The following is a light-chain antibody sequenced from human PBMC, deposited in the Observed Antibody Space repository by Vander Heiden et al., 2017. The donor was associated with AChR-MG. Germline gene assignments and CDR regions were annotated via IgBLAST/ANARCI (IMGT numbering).Light chain of an antibody. V-gene: IGLV1-44*01. CDR2: SNN. Sequence: QSVLTQPPSASGTPGPRVTISCSGSSSNIGSNTVNWYQQLPGPAPKLLIYSNNQRPSGVPDRFSGSKSGTSASLAISGLQSEDEADYYCAAWDDSLNGLWVFGGGTKLTVL. J-gene: IGLJ3*02. CDR3: AAWDDSLNGLWV. CDR1: SSNIGSNT.